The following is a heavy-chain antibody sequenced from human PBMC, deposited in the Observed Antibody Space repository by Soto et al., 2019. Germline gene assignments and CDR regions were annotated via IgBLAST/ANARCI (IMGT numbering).Heavy chain of an antibody. J-gene: IGHJ1*01. Sequence: QVQLQESCPGLVKPSGTLSLTCDVSGGSSITNHSWTWVRQAPGQGLEWIGEIFHRGSAHHNPSLTRRVALSVAKSENKSSLYLTSVAAAGAAVYFCASKNCPRTVWDHLDIWGVGTLVTVSS. CDR1: GGSSITNHS. CDR2: IFHRGSA. V-gene: IGHV4-4*02. CDR3: ASKNCPRTVWDHLDI. D-gene: IGHD2-8*01.